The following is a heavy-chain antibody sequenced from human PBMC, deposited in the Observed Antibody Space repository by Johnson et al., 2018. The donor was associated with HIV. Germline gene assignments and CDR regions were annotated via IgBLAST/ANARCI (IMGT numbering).Heavy chain of an antibody. J-gene: IGHJ3*02. D-gene: IGHD3-16*01. CDR2: TWFDGKNK. CDR3: AKVAVGTASGGVARDI. CDR1: GFSFSDYS. Sequence: QVQLVESGGGVVQPGRSLRLSCAASGFSFSDYSMHWVRQAPGKGLEWVAVTWFDGKNKYYSDSVKGRFTISRDNSKNTLYLQINSLRAEDTALYYCAKVAVGTASGGVARDIWGQGTMVTVSS. V-gene: IGHV3-33*06.